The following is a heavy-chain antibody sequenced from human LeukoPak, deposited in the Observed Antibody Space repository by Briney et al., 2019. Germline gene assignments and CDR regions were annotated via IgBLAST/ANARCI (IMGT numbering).Heavy chain of an antibody. V-gene: IGHV3-30*04. D-gene: IGHD2-21*01. CDR1: GFSFNAVA. CDR3: AGASSCGFAGCYRPFDY. Sequence: GGSLRLSCGASGFSFNAVAMHWVRQAPGKGLEWMAIISNDGSKNYYADSVKGRFTISRDNSNDTLFLQMNNLRTEDTAIYYCAGASSCGFAGCYRPFDYWGQGTLVIVSS. J-gene: IGHJ4*02. CDR2: ISNDGSKN.